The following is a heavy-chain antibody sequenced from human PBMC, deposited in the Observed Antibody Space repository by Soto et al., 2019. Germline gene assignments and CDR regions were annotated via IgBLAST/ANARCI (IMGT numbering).Heavy chain of an antibody. D-gene: IGHD3-9*01. CDR1: GGSSSSGDYY. V-gene: IGHV4-30-4*01. CDR2: IYYSGST. Sequence: QVQLQESGPGLVKPSQTLSLTCTVSGGSSSSGDYYWSWIRQPPGKSLEWIGYIYYSGSTYYNPSLKSRVTISVDTSKHQFSLKLSSVTAADTAVYYCARFIDDILTGLAYNWFDPWGQGTLVTVSS. CDR3: ARFIDDILTGLAYNWFDP. J-gene: IGHJ5*02.